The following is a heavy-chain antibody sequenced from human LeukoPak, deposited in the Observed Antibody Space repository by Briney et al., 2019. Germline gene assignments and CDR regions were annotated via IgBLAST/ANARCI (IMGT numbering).Heavy chain of an antibody. CDR2: IYYSGST. CDR3: ARDRSSSWGYNWFDP. J-gene: IGHJ5*02. Sequence: PSETLSLTCTVSGGSISSYYWSWIRQPPGKGLEWIGYIYYSGSTNYNPSLKSRVTISVDTSKNQFPLKLSSVTAADTAVYYCARDRSSSWGYNWFDPWGQGILVTVSS. V-gene: IGHV4-59*01. CDR1: GGSISSYY. D-gene: IGHD6-6*01.